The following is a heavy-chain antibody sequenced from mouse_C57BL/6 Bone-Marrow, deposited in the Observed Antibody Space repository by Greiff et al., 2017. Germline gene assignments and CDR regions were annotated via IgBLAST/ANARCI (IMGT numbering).Heavy chain of an antibody. CDR2: ISNGGGST. Sequence: EVKLVESGGGLVQPGGSLKLSCAASGFTFSDYYMYWVRQTPEKRLEWVAYISNGGGSTYYPDTVKGRFTISRDNATNTLYLQMSRLKSEDTAMYYCARQRDHYFDYWGQGTTLTVSS. CDR1: GFTFSDYY. V-gene: IGHV5-12*01. J-gene: IGHJ2*01. D-gene: IGHD3-3*01. CDR3: ARQRDHYFDY.